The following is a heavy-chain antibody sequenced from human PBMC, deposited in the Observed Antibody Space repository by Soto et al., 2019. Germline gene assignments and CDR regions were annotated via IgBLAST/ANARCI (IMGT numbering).Heavy chain of an antibody. D-gene: IGHD1-1*01. CDR2: ISRSSSYI. Sequence: EVQLVESGGGLVKPGGSLRLSCAASGFTFSSYSMNWVRQSPGKGLELVPSISRSSSYIYYADSVKGQFTISRDNATKALDLQMTSLGAEDTPVYYCARDQSCVAGSLPPCPDSYYYYMDGWGKGTTVTVSS. CDR3: ARDQSCVAGSLPPCPDSYYYYMDG. V-gene: IGHV3-21*01. J-gene: IGHJ6*03. CDR1: GFTFSSYS.